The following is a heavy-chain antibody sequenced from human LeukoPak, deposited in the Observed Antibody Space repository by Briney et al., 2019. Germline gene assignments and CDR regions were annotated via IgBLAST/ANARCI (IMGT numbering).Heavy chain of an antibody. J-gene: IGHJ4*02. CDR1: GGSFSGYY. D-gene: IGHD1-26*01. V-gene: IGHV4-34*01. Sequence: PSETLSLTCAVYGGSFSGYYWSWIRQPPGKGLEWTGEINHSGSTNYNPSLKSRVTISVDTSKNQFSLKLSSVTAADTAVYYCARDPVGATDSFDYWGQGTLVTVSS. CDR2: INHSGST. CDR3: ARDPVGATDSFDY.